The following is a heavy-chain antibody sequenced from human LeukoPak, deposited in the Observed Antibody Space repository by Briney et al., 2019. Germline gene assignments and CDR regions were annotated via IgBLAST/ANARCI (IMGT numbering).Heavy chain of an antibody. V-gene: IGHV3-21*01. CDR3: ARDLSYGRDDAVYI. J-gene: IGHJ3*02. CDR2: ISSSSNYM. Sequence: GGSLRLSCAAAGFAFSRYSMNWVRQTPGKGLEWVSSISSSSNYMYYTASVRGRFTISRDDAKNSLYLQMNSLRVDDTALYYFARDLSYGRDDAVYIWGQGKVVTVSS. D-gene: IGHD3-10*01. CDR1: GFAFSRYS.